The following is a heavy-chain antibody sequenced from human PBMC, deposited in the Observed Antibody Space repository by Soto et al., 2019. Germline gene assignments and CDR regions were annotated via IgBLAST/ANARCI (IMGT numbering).Heavy chain of an antibody. CDR3: ARVLWFGELSSNPPDY. J-gene: IGHJ4*02. V-gene: IGHV3-30-3*01. Sequence: QVQLVESGGGVVQPGRSLRLSCAASGFTFSSYAMHWVRQAPGKGLEWVAVISYDGSNKYYADSVKGRFTISRDNSKNKLYLQMNSLRAEDTAVYYCARVLWFGELSSNPPDYWGQGTLVTVSS. D-gene: IGHD3-10*01. CDR1: GFTFSSYA. CDR2: ISYDGSNK.